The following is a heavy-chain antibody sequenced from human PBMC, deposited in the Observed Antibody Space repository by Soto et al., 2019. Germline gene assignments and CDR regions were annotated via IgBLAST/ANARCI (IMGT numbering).Heavy chain of an antibody. CDR1: GYTFTGHY. CDR2: INPNSGDT. V-gene: IGHV1-2*02. CDR3: ARPRSHYYDRSAERAFDI. D-gene: IGHD3-22*01. J-gene: IGHJ3*02. Sequence: ASVKVSCKASGYTFTGHYMQWVRQAPGQGLEWMGWINPNSGDTNYAQKFQGRVTMTRDTSISTVYMELSRLRSDDTALYYCARPRSHYYDRSAERAFDIWGQGTMVTVSS.